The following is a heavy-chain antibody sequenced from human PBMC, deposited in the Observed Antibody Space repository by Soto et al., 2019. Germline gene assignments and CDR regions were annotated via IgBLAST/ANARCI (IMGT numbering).Heavy chain of an antibody. J-gene: IGHJ4*02. V-gene: IGHV1-58*02. Sequence: GASVKVSCKASGFTFTSSAMQWVRQARGQRLEWIGWIVVGSGNTNYAQKFQERVTITRDMSTSTAYMDLSSLRAEDTAVYYCAKDQRGYSYGSFDYWGQGTLVTVSS. D-gene: IGHD5-18*01. CDR1: GFTFTSSA. CDR2: IVVGSGNT. CDR3: AKDQRGYSYGSFDY.